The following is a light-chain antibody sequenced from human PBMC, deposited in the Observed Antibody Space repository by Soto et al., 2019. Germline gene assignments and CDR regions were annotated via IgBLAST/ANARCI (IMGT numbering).Light chain of an antibody. CDR3: QRYNNLWT. Sequence: DIQMTQSPSTLSASVGDRVTITCRASQSISVWLAWYQQKSGEVPKLLIPKASNLETGVPSRFSGSGSGTEFTLTISSLQPDDFATYYCQRYNNLWTFGQGTKVEI. CDR1: QSISVW. V-gene: IGKV1-5*03. J-gene: IGKJ1*01. CDR2: KAS.